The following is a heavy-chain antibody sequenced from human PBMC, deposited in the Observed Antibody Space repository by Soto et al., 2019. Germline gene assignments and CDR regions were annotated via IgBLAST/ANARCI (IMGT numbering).Heavy chain of an antibody. Sequence: GGSLRLSCAASGLTVSSSYLSWVRQAPGKGLQWVSVIYSAGSTYYANSVTGRFTISRDISPNMVYLQMSSLPDEDTAVYYRARAREPEYSSAILCHIGGQGALVTVSS. D-gene: IGHD5-18*01. V-gene: IGHV3-53*01. CDR1: GLTVSSSY. J-gene: IGHJ4*02. CDR3: ARAREPEYSSAILCHI. CDR2: IYSAGST.